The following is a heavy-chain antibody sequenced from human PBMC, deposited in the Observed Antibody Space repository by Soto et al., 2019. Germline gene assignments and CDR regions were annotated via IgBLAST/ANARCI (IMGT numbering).Heavy chain of an antibody. CDR1: GFTFSSYA. D-gene: IGHD5-12*01. J-gene: IGHJ6*03. Sequence: GGSLRLSCAASGFTFSSYAMSWVRQAPGKGLEWVSAISGSGGSTSYAGSVKGRFTISRDNSKNTLYLQMNSLRAEDTAVYYCAKVRYSGYDIYYYYYMDVWGKGTTVTVSS. V-gene: IGHV3-23*01. CDR3: AKVRYSGYDIYYYYYMDV. CDR2: ISGSGGST.